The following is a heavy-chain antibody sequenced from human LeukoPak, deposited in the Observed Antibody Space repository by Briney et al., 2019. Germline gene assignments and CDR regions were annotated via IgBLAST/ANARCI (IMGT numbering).Heavy chain of an antibody. D-gene: IGHD6-13*01. J-gene: IGHJ6*03. CDR2: TSYDGNDY. CDR1: GFKFNIYG. V-gene: IGHV3-30*03. CDR3: ARRTHNNSWYNYYYYYMDV. Sequence: GGSLRLSCAASGFKFNIYGMHWVRQAPGKGLEWLTLTSYDGNDYYYADSVKGRFTISKDNSKNTLYLQMNSLRADDTAIYYCARRTHNNSWYNYYYYYMDVWGKGTTVSISS.